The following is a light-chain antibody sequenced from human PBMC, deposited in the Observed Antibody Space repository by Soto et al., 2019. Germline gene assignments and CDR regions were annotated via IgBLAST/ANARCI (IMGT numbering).Light chain of an antibody. CDR2: GVS. CDR3: QSYDNTLDARYV. V-gene: IGLV2-23*02. J-gene: IGLJ1*01. Sequence: QSALTQPASVSGSPGQSISISCTGTSSDVGDYNLVSWYQQHPGKAPKLMIFGVSERPPGVSHRFSGSKSGNTAYLTISGLQAEDEADYYCQSYDNTLDARYVFGTGTKLTVL. CDR1: SSDVGDYNL.